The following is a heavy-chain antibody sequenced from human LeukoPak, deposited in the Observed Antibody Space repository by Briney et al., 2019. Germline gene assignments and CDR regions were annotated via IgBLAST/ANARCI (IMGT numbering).Heavy chain of an antibody. Sequence: GGSLRLSCAASGFTFSSYAMTWVRQAPGKGLEWVSAISGSGGSTHYTDSVKGRFTISRDNSKNILYLQMNSLRVGDTAVYYCARRSGDREFEYWGQGTLVTVSS. V-gene: IGHV3-23*01. CDR1: GFTFSSYA. D-gene: IGHD7-27*01. CDR3: ARRSGDREFEY. CDR2: ISGSGGST. J-gene: IGHJ4*02.